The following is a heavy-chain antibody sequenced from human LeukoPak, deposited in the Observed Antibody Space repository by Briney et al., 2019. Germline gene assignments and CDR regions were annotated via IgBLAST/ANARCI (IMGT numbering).Heavy chain of an antibody. CDR1: GGSFSGYY. CDR3: ASPSGDSSGYYLDY. V-gene: IGHV4-34*01. D-gene: IGHD3-22*01. J-gene: IGHJ4*02. Sequence: PSETLSLTCAVYGGSFSGYYWSWIRQPPGKGLEWIGEINHSGSTNYNPSLKSRVTISVDTSKNQFSLKLSSVTAADTAVYYCASPSGDSSGYYLDYWGQGTLVTVSS. CDR2: INHSGST.